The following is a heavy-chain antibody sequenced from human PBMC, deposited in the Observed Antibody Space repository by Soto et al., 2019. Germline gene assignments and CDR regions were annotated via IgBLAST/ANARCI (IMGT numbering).Heavy chain of an antibody. CDR1: GYTFTSYG. D-gene: IGHD2-15*01. CDR2: ISAYNGNT. CDR3: AIINCSGGSCYSNIDY. Sequence: ASVKVSCKASGYTFTSYGISWVRQAPGQGLEWMGWISAYNGNTNYAQKLQGRVTMTIDTSTSTAYMELRRLRSDDTAVYYCAIINCSGGSCYSNIDYWGQGTLVTVSS. J-gene: IGHJ4*02. V-gene: IGHV1-18*01.